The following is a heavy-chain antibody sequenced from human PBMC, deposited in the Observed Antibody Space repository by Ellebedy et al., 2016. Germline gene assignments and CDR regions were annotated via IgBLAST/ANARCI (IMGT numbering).Heavy chain of an antibody. D-gene: IGHD4-23*01. CDR3: VREGGGGWFDP. CDR2: ISVYNGDT. Sequence: ASVKVSXXASGYTFRSYTISWVRQAPGQGLEWMGWISVYNGDTHYAQKVQGRVTMTTDTSMRTAYLGVRSLRSADTAVYYCVREGGGGWFDPWGQGTLVTVSS. J-gene: IGHJ5*02. V-gene: IGHV1-18*01. CDR1: GYTFRSYT.